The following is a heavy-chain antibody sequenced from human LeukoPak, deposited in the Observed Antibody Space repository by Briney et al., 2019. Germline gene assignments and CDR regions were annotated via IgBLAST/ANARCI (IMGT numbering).Heavy chain of an antibody. CDR3: ARGGGYYYGSGSYSPRAYNWFDP. D-gene: IGHD3-10*01. V-gene: IGHV1-18*04. CDR2: ISAYNGNT. Sequence: ASVKVSCKASGYTFPSYFMHWVRQAPGQGLEWMGWISAYNGNTNYAQKLQGRVTMTTDTSTSTAYMELRSLRSDDTAVYYCARGGGYYYGSGSYSPRAYNWFDPWGQGTLVTVSS. CDR1: GYTFPSYF. J-gene: IGHJ5*02.